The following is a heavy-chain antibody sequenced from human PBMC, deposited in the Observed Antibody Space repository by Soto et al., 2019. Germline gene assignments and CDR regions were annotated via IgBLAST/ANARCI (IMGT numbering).Heavy chain of an antibody. D-gene: IGHD2-2*01. CDR2: IYYSGSA. J-gene: IGHJ5*02. CDR3: ARGGITRIYQLPPFDP. CDR1: GGSISVRPYY. V-gene: IGHV4-39*01. Sequence: LQLQEPAPELLKPSETLSLTCTVSGGSISVRPYYWGWIRRPPGKGLEGIGSIYYSGSAYYNPSLKSRVTIFVDTSKNQFSLKMSSVTAADTAVYYCARGGITRIYQLPPFDPWGQGTLVIVSS.